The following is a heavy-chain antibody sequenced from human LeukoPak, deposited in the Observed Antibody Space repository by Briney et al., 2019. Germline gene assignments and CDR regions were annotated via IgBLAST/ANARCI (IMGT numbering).Heavy chain of an antibody. CDR1: GGSISSYY. D-gene: IGHD2-2*01. Sequence: PSETLSLTRTVSGGSISSYYWSWIRQPPGKGLEWIGYIYYSGSTNYNPSLKSRVTISVDTSKNQFSLKLSSVTAADTAVYYCARGDYCSSTSCYGEANWFDPWGQGTLVTVSS. CDR2: IYYSGST. CDR3: ARGDYCSSTSCYGEANWFDP. V-gene: IGHV4-59*08. J-gene: IGHJ5*02.